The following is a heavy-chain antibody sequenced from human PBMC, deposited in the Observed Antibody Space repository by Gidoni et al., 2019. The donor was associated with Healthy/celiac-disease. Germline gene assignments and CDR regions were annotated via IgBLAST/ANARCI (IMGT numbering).Heavy chain of an antibody. CDR3: ATERAAGADFGLDH. J-gene: IGHJ4*02. CDR1: GYTFTTYV. V-gene: IGHV1-3*01. CDR2: INAGNGNT. Sequence: QVQLVQSGAEVKKPGPSVTVSCKASGYTFTTYVMHWVRQAPGQRLEWMGWINAGNGNTEYSQKLQGRVTITRDTSASTAYMELSSLRSEDTAVYYCATERAAGADFGLDHWGQGTLVTVSS. D-gene: IGHD1-26*01.